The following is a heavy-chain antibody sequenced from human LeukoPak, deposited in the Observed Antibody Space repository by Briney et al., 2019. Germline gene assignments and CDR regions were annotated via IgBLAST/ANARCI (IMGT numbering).Heavy chain of an antibody. D-gene: IGHD6-19*01. CDR2: IYYSGST. Sequence: SETLSLTCTVSGGSISSGDYYWSWIHQPPGKGLEWIGYIYYSGSTYYNPSLKSRVTISVDTSKTQFSLKLSSVTAADTAVYYCARYVHEHINSSGWPWMDYWGQGTLVTVSS. CDR1: GGSISSGDYY. CDR3: ARYVHEHINSSGWPWMDY. J-gene: IGHJ4*02. V-gene: IGHV4-30-4*08.